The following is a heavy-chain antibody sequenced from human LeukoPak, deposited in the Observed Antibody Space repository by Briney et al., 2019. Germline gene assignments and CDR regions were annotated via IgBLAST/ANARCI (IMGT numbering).Heavy chain of an antibody. D-gene: IGHD1-26*01. V-gene: IGHV3-21*01. CDR1: GFTFSSYS. Sequence: GGSLRLSCAASGFTFSSYSMNWVRQAPGKGPEWVSSISGSSSFIYYADSAKGRFTISRDDAKSSLYLQMSGLRAEDTAVYYCARDENGGSYSGAFDVWGQGTMVTVSS. CDR3: ARDENGGSYSGAFDV. CDR2: ISGSSSFI. J-gene: IGHJ3*01.